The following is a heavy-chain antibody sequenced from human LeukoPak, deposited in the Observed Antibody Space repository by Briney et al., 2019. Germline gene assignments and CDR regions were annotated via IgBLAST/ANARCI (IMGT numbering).Heavy chain of an antibody. CDR2: ISHSGTT. CDR1: GYSINSDYY. D-gene: IGHD3-10*01. CDR3: VRVYYYGSGSNFFDY. V-gene: IGHV4-38-2*02. Sequence: SETLSLTCTVFGYSINSDYYWGWIRQPPEKGLEWIASISHSGTTYYNPSLRSRVSISLDTSKNQFSLKLRSVTAADTALYYCVRVYYYGSGSNFFDYWGQGTLVTVSS. J-gene: IGHJ4*02.